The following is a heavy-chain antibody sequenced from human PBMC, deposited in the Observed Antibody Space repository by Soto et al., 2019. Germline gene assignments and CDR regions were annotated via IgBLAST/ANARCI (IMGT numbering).Heavy chain of an antibody. D-gene: IGHD6-13*01. CDR2: INPSSGAT. Sequence: ASVKVSCKGTGYTFTNYYMHWVRQAPGQGLEWMGTINPSSGATDYAQKFQGRVTMTSDTSTSTVYMELSSLRSEDTAVYYCARELGSSSSFWDYWGQGTLVTVSS. CDR1: GYTFTNYY. V-gene: IGHV1-46*01. J-gene: IGHJ4*02. CDR3: ARELGSSSSFWDY.